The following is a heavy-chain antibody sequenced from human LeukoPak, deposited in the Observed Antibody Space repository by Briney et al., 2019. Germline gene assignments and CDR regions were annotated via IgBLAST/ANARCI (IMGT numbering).Heavy chain of an antibody. CDR3: AHSDGSILSEAFDI. CDR2: IYWDDDK. D-gene: IGHD3-3*02. Sequence: SGPTLVNPTQTLTLTCTFSGFSLHTNGVSVGWIRQPPGKALEWLALIYWDDDKHYSPSLKGRLTITKDTSILTMTNMNPVDTATYYCAHSDGSILSEAFDIWGQGTMVTVSS. CDR1: GFSLHTNGVS. J-gene: IGHJ3*02. V-gene: IGHV2-5*02.